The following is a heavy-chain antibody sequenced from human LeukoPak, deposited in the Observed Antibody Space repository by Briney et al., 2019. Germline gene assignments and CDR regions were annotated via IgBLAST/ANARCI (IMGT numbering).Heavy chain of an antibody. D-gene: IGHD6-19*01. CDR2: IYHSGST. Sequence: SETLSLTCAASGGSISSGGYSWSWIRQPPGKGLEWIGYIYHSGSTYYNPSLKSRVTISVDTSKNQFSLKLSSVTAADTAVYYCARKNFQWLVLYWGQGTLVTVSS. CDR3: ARKNFQWLVLY. J-gene: IGHJ4*02. V-gene: IGHV4-30-2*03. CDR1: GGSISSGGYS.